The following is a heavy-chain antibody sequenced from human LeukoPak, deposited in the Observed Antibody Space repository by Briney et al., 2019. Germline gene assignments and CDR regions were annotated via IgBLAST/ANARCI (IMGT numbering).Heavy chain of an antibody. V-gene: IGHV1-2*02. CDR3: ARDPAYYYDSRDNYFDS. J-gene: IGHJ4*02. CDR1: GYTFTDYY. Sequence: ASVKVSCKASGYTFTDYYIHWVRQAPGQGLEWMGWINPNTGGTTYAQKFQDRVTMTRDTSISTAYMELSRLRSDDTAVYHCARDPAYYYDSRDNYFDSWGREPWSPSPQ. D-gene: IGHD3-22*01. CDR2: INPNTGGT.